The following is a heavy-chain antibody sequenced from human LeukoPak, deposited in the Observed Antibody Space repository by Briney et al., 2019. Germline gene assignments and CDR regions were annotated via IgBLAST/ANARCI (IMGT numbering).Heavy chain of an antibody. D-gene: IGHD6-6*01. V-gene: IGHV3-30*04. J-gene: IGHJ4*02. Sequence: GKSLRLSCAASGFTFSSCAMHWVRQAPGKGLEWVAVTSYDESNKYYADSVKGRFTISRDNSKNTLYLRMNSLRGEDTAVYYCARVVVSSSSDYFDYWGQGTLVTVS. CDR2: TSYDESNK. CDR3: ARVVVSSSSDYFDY. CDR1: GFTFSSCA.